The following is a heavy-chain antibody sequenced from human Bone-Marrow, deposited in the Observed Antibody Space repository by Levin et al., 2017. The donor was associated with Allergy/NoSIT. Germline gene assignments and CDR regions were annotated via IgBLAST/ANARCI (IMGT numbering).Heavy chain of an antibody. J-gene: IGHJ5*01. CDR1: GDTFSSHS. D-gene: IGHD2-2*03. Sequence: PGESLKISCTASGDTFSSHSISWVRQAPGQGLEWMGGLIPTFGTPNYAQKFQDRLTITADTSMTTGFMELRSLTLEDTAVYYCARDLGYLGPINWFDSWGQGTVVIVSS. CDR2: LIPTFGTP. V-gene: IGHV1-69*06. CDR3: ARDLGYLGPINWFDS.